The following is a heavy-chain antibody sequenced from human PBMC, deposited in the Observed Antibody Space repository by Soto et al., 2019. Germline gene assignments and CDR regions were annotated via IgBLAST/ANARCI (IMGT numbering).Heavy chain of an antibody. CDR3: ARKSKSDRSGYDYFDY. Sequence: EGQLVESGGGLVEPGGSLRLSCAASGFIFSSSDMTWVRQAPGKGLEYVSSINYNGIYTFYAEPAKGRFTISRDNAKNSLYLQMYSLTAEDTAVYFCARKSKSDRSGYDYFDYWGQGTLVIVSS. J-gene: IGHJ4*02. CDR1: GFIFSSSD. V-gene: IGHV3-21*06. D-gene: IGHD3-22*01. CDR2: INYNGIYT.